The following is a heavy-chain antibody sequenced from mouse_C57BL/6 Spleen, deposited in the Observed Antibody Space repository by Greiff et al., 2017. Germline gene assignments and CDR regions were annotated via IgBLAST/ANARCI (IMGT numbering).Heavy chain of an antibody. CDR2: IHPSDSDT. CDR1: GYTFTSYW. CDR3: AIPYYSKEGYYAMDY. V-gene: IGHV1-74*01. J-gene: IGHJ4*01. Sequence: QVQLPQPGAELVKPGASVQVSCKASGYTFTSYWMHWVKHRPGQGLEWIGRIHPSDSDTNYNQKFKGKAPLTVDKSSSTAYMQLSSLTSEDSAVYYCAIPYYSKEGYYAMDYWGQGTSVTVSS. D-gene: IGHD2-5*01.